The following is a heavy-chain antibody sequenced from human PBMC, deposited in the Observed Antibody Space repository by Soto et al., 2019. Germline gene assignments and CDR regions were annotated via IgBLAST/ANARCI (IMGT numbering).Heavy chain of an antibody. CDR1: GGSVSSGSYY. V-gene: IGHV4-61*01. D-gene: IGHD3-3*01. CDR3: ARAYIKGMDFWSGYDAFDI. J-gene: IGHJ3*02. Sequence: SETLSLTCTVSGGSVSSGSYYWSWIRQPPGKGLEWIGYIYYSGSTNYNPSLKSRVTISVDTSKNQFSLKLSSVTAADTAVYYCARAYIKGMDFWSGYDAFDIWGQGTMVTVSS. CDR2: IYYSGST.